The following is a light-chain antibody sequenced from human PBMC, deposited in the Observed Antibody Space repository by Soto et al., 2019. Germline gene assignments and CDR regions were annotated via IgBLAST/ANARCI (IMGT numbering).Light chain of an antibody. CDR1: QSIGKW. V-gene: IGKV1-5*01. J-gene: IGKJ2*01. Sequence: DIQMTQSPSTLSAYVGDRVTITCRASQSIGKWVAWYQQKPGKAPNLLVYDVSSLRSGVPSRFSGSGSETEFTLTISSLQPDDFATYYCQQYNAFYTFGQGTKVDIK. CDR2: DVS. CDR3: QQYNAFYT.